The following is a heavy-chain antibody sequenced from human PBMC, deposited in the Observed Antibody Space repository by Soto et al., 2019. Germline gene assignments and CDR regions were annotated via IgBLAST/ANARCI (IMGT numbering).Heavy chain of an antibody. CDR3: ARSDNYVPFEY. J-gene: IGHJ4*02. Sequence: QVQLQESGPGLVKPSQTLSLTCTVSGGSISSGDYKWSWIRQPPGKGLEWIGYIYYSGYNYNNPSFKRXVTVSVETSKNLFSLKLSSVTAADTAVYYCARSDNYVPFEYWGQGTLVTVSS. CDR1: GGSISSGDYK. D-gene: IGHD4-4*01. V-gene: IGHV4-30-4*01. CDR2: IYYSGYN.